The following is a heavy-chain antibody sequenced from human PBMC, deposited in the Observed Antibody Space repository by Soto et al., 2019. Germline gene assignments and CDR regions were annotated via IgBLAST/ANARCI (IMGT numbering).Heavy chain of an antibody. CDR3: ARAGGCSGGSCYVTDYYFDY. Sequence: QVQLVESGGGVVQPGRSLRLSCAASGFTFSSYAMHWVRQAPGKGLEWVAVISYDGSNKYYADSVKGRFTISRDNYKNTLYLQMNSLRAEDTAVYYCARAGGCSGGSCYVTDYYFDYWGQGTLVTVSS. CDR1: GFTFSSYA. CDR2: ISYDGSNK. D-gene: IGHD2-15*01. J-gene: IGHJ4*02. V-gene: IGHV3-30-3*01.